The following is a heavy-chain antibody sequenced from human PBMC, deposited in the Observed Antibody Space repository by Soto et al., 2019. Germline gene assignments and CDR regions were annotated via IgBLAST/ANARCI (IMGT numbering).Heavy chain of an antibody. CDR1: GFAFSSYA. CDR2: ISGRGGST. V-gene: IGHV3-23*01. Sequence: VQVLESGGGLVQPGGSLRLSCAASGFAFSSYAMTWVRQAPGKGLEWVSSISGRGGSTYYADSVKGRFTISRDNTKKTLYLKINSVEADDAALYYCAKDLGVTGSYFDSWGQGSLVTVTS. D-gene: IGHD3-10*01. J-gene: IGHJ4*02. CDR3: AKDLGVTGSYFDS.